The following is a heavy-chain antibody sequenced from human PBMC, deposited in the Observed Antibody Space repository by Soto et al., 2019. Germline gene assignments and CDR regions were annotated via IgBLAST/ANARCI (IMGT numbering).Heavy chain of an antibody. CDR3: ARGSGSYYNEKRDNWFDP. CDR1: GYSFTSYW. D-gene: IGHD3-10*01. V-gene: IGHV5-51*01. CDR2: IYPGDSDT. J-gene: IGHJ5*02. Sequence: GESLKISCKGSGYSFTSYWIGWVRQMPGKGLEWMGIIYPGDSDTRYSPSFQGQVTISADKSISTAYLQWSSLKASDTAMYYCARGSGSYYNEKRDNWFDPWGQGTLVTVSS.